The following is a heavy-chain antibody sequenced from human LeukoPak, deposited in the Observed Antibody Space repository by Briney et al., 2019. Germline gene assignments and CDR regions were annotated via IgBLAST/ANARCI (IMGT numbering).Heavy chain of an antibody. CDR2: ISSSGSTI. Sequence: PGGSLRLSCAASGFTFSSYEMNWVRQAPGKGLEWVSYISSSGSTIYYADSVKGRFTISRDNAKNSLYLQMNSLRIEDAGVYYCARPSDHYYYYFYMDVWGQGTTVTVSS. J-gene: IGHJ6*03. V-gene: IGHV3-48*03. CDR3: ARPSDHYYYYFYMDV. CDR1: GFTFSSYE.